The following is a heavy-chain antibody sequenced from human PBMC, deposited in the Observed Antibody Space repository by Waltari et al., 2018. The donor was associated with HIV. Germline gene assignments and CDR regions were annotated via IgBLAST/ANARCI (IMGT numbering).Heavy chain of an antibody. CDR2: VSHSGAT. Sequence: VQLEQWGGGLLKTAETLSLTCSVYGGSPNGFYWTWLRQSPQKGLEWIGEVSHSGATAYHPSLKGRATVSLDTAKNQFSLNLKSLTAADSALYFCSRGRQPYSGLLTGYTFYFDFWSQGSRVVVSS. D-gene: IGHD2-21*01. J-gene: IGHJ4*02. CDR3: SRGRQPYSGLLTGYTFYFDF. CDR1: GGSPNGFY. V-gene: IGHV4-34*02.